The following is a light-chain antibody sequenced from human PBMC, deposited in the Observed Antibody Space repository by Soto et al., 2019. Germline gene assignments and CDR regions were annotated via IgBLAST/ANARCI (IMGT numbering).Light chain of an antibody. CDR2: VNT. Sequence: QSVLTQPASVSGAPGQRVTISCTGSSSNIGAGYDVHWYQQLPGTAPKLLIYVNTNRPSGVPDRFSGSKSGTSASLVITGLQAEDEADYYCQSYDSSLSGSVFGGGTKVTVL. CDR1: SSNIGAGYD. CDR3: QSYDSSLSGSV. J-gene: IGLJ3*02. V-gene: IGLV1-40*01.